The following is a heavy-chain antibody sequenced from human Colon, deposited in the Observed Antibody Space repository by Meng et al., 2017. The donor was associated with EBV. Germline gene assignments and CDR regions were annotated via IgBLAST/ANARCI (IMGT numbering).Heavy chain of an antibody. Sequence: QRQESRPVPLTPSQTLSLTCTISGGSISSGDYYCSWIRQPPGKGLELIGHIYYSGSTSYNPSLKSRVTISVDTSNNQFSLKLSSVTAADTAVYYCARVGWRQWSFDLWGRGTLVTVSS. CDR2: IYYSGST. J-gene: IGHJ2*01. CDR1: GGSISSGDYY. CDR3: ARVGWRQWSFDL. D-gene: IGHD5-18*01. V-gene: IGHV4-30-4*01.